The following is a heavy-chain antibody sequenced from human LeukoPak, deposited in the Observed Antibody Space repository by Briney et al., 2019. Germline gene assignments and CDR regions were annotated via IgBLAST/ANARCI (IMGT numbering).Heavy chain of an antibody. V-gene: IGHV3-53*01. CDR2: IYSGGSI. D-gene: IGHD3-22*01. CDR3: AKNSDSSGAYFDH. Sequence: GGSLRLSCAASGFTVSTNYMSWVRQAPGKGLEWVSIIYSGGSIYYAHSVKGRFTISRDSFKNSLYLQMNSLRAEDTALYYCAKNSDSSGAYFDHWGQGTLVTVSS. J-gene: IGHJ4*02. CDR1: GFTVSTNY.